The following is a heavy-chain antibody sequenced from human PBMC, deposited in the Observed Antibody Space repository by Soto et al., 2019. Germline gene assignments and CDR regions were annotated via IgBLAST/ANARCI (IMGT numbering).Heavy chain of an antibody. CDR2: IYPGDSDT. J-gene: IGHJ3*02. CDR3: ARQKLWMATINNDAVDI. D-gene: IGHD2-21*01. Sequence: RESLKISCKGSGYTFNKYWIAWVRQMPGQGLEWMGIIYPGDSDTTYSPSVQGHVTISVDESINTAYLQWASLEASDTAMYYCARQKLWMATINNDAVDIWGQGAMVTV. V-gene: IGHV5-51*01. CDR1: GYTFNKYW.